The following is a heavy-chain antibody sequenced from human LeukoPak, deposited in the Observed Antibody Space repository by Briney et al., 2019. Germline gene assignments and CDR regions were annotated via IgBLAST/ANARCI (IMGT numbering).Heavy chain of an antibody. CDR1: GYTFTSNY. V-gene: IGHV1-46*01. J-gene: IGHJ5*02. CDR3: ATNHEYGDYDSWFDP. Sequence: ASVKVSCKAFGYTFTSNYMHWVRQAPGQGPEWMGVISPSGGSTTYAQKFQGRVTLTRDMSTSTDYLELSSLRSEDTAVYYCATNHEYGDYDSWFDPWGQGILVTVSS. CDR2: ISPSGGST. D-gene: IGHD4-17*01.